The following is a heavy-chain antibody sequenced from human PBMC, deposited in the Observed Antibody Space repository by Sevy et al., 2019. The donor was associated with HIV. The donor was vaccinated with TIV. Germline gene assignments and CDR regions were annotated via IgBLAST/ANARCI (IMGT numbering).Heavy chain of an antibody. D-gene: IGHD1-26*01. CDR2: IYHSGSA. V-gene: IGHV4-38-2*01. Sequence: SETLSLTCDVSGYSISSGYYWGWIRQPPGKGLEWLGTIYHSGSAYSNPSLKSRVTISIDTSKNQFSLNLSSVTAADTAVYYCARVVGTTTTGGGGMDVWGQGTTVTVSS. CDR3: ARVVGTTTTGGGGMDV. CDR1: GYSISSGYY. J-gene: IGHJ6*02.